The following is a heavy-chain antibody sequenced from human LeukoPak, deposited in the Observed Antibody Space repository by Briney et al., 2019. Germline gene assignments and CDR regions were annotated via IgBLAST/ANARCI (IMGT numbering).Heavy chain of an antibody. CDR3: ARDRTILWFGEVLYGNNWFDP. J-gene: IGHJ5*02. CDR1: GGSISSSSYY. V-gene: IGHV4-39*07. Sequence: SETLSLTCTVSGGSISSSSYYWGWIRQPPRKGLEWIGSIYYSGSTYYNPSLKSRVTISVDTSKNQFSLKLSSVTAADTAVYYCARDRTILWFGEVLYGNNWFDPWGQGTLVTVSS. D-gene: IGHD3-10*01. CDR2: IYYSGST.